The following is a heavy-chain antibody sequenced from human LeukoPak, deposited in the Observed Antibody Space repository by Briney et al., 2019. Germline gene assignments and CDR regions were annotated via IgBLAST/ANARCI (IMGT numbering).Heavy chain of an antibody. Sequence: ASVKVSCKASGYTFTSYDINWVRQATGQGLEWMGWVNPNSGNTGYAQKFQGRVTMTRNTSISTAYMELSSLRSEDTAVYYCARVSGYCSSTSCFHYYYGMDVWGQGTTVTVSS. D-gene: IGHD2-2*01. CDR2: VNPNSGNT. V-gene: IGHV1-8*01. J-gene: IGHJ6*02. CDR1: GYTFTSYD. CDR3: ARVSGYCSSTSCFHYYYGMDV.